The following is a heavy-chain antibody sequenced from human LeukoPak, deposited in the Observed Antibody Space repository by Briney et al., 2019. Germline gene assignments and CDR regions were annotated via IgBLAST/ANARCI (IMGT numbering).Heavy chain of an antibody. CDR2: IYHSGRT. D-gene: IGHD5-24*01. V-gene: IGHV4-4*02. CDR1: GGSIDSGNW. J-gene: IGHJ6*04. Sequence: SETLSLTCDVSGGSIDSGNWWRWVRQSPGKGLEWTGEIYHSGRTNYNPSLKSRVSISVDMSKNQFSLKLTSVTAADTAVYYCSRNVAYNYGMYVWGKGTTVTVSS. CDR3: SRNVAYNYGMYV.